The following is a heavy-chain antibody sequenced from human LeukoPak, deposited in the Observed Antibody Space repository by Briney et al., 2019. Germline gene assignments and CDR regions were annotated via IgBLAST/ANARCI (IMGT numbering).Heavy chain of an antibody. CDR3: ARGHTYYYDSRGYYPEIQSYYFDY. CDR1: GGSISSGGYY. V-gene: IGHV4-31*03. D-gene: IGHD3-22*01. CDR2: IYYSGST. Sequence: PSQTLSLTCTVSGGSISSGGYYWSWIRHHPGKGLEWIAYIYYSGSTYYNPSLKSRVTISVDKSKNQFSLKLSSVTAADTAVYYCARGHTYYYDSRGYYPEIQSYYFDYWGQGTLVTVSS. J-gene: IGHJ4*02.